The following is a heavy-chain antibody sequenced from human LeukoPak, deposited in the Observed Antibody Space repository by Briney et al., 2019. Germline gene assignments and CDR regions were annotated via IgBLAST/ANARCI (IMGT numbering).Heavy chain of an antibody. V-gene: IGHV4-59*10. Sequence: SETLSLTCAVYGGSFSGYYWSWIRQPAGKRLEWIGRIYTSGSTNYNPSLKSRVTMSVDTSKNQFSLKLSSVTAADTAVYYCARGTNRYYFDYWGQGTLVTVSS. CDR1: GGSFSGYY. CDR2: IYTSGST. CDR3: ARGTNRYYFDY. J-gene: IGHJ4*02. D-gene: IGHD1-1*01.